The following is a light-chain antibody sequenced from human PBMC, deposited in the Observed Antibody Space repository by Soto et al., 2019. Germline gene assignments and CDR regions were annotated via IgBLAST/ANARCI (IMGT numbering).Light chain of an antibody. CDR2: GNT. CDR3: LPFDSRLRVV. Sequence: QSVLTQPPSVSGAPGQRVTISCTGSSSNIGAGYDVHWYQQLPGRAPKLLIYGNTNRPSGVPDRFSGSKSGTSASLAITGLRAEDGADYYCLPFDSRLRVVFGGGTK. V-gene: IGLV1-40*01. CDR1: SSNIGAGYD. J-gene: IGLJ2*01.